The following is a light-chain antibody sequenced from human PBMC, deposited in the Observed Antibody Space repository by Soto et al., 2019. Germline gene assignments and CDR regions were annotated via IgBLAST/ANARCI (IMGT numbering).Light chain of an antibody. CDR1: SSDVGGYNY. V-gene: IGLV2-14*01. CDR3: SSYTSSSTLVL. J-gene: IGLJ2*01. CDR2: DVS. Sequence: QSALTQPASVSGSPGQSITISCTGTSSDVGGYNYVSWYQQHPGKAPKLMIFDVSNRPSGVSNRFSGSKSGNTASLTISGLQAEDKADYYCSSYTSSSTLVLFGGGTQLTVL.